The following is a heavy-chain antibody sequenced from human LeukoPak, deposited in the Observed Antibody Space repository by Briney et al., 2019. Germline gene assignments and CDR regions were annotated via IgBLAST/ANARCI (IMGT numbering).Heavy chain of an antibody. CDR2: IYTSGST. J-gene: IGHJ4*02. Sequence: SETLSLTCTVSGGSISSYYWSWIRQPAGKGLEWIGRIYTSGSTNYNASLKSRVSMSVGTSKNQFSLKLSSVTAADTGVFYCARENSGSYREFDYWGQGTLVTVSS. D-gene: IGHD1-26*01. CDR3: ARENSGSYREFDY. CDR1: GGSISSYY. V-gene: IGHV4-4*07.